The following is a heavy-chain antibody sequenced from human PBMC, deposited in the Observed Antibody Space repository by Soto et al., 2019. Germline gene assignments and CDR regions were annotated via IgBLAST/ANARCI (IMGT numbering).Heavy chain of an antibody. V-gene: IGHV3-23*01. D-gene: IGHD1-7*01. CDR1: GCTFSSYA. J-gene: IGHJ4*02. CDR3: AQEDWNCNFDY. Sequence: GGSLRLSCAASGCTFSSYAMSWVRQAPGKGLEWVSAISGSGGSTYYADSVKGRFTISRDNSKNTLYLQMNSLRAEDTAGYYCAQEDWNCNFDYWGQGTLVTVSS. CDR2: ISGSGGST.